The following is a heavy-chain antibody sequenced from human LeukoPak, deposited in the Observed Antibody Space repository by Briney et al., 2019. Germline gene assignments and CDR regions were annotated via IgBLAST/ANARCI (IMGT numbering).Heavy chain of an antibody. Sequence: GGSLRLSCSASGFTFSSYAMHWVRQAPGKGLEYVSAISSNGGSTYYADSVRGRFTISRDNSKNTLYLQMSSLRAEDTAVYYCVKGVVVVTARAFDYWGQGTLVTVSS. D-gene: IGHD2-21*02. CDR2: ISSNGGST. J-gene: IGHJ4*02. V-gene: IGHV3-64D*06. CDR3: VKGVVVVTARAFDY. CDR1: GFTFSSYA.